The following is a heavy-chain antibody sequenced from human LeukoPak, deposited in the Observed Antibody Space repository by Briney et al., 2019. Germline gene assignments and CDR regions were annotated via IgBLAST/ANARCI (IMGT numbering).Heavy chain of an antibody. CDR3: ARSEGYCSSTSCHYFDY. V-gene: IGHV1-69*04. J-gene: IGHJ4*02. D-gene: IGHD2-2*01. Sequence: SVKVSCKASGGTFSSYAISWVRQAPGQGLEWMGRIIPILGIANYAQKFQGRVTITADKSTSTAYMELRSLRSDDTAVYYCARSEGYCSSTSCHYFDYWGQGTLVTVSS. CDR1: GGTFSSYA. CDR2: IIPILGIA.